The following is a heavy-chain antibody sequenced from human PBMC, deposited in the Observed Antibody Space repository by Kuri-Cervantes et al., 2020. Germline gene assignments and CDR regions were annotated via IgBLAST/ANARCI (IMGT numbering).Heavy chain of an antibody. CDR1: GASITARYYY. Sequence: SETLSLTCTVSGASITARYYYWGWIRQPPGKGLEWIGNMYYSGARYSNPSLRSRVSISVDTSKNQFSLKLSSVTAADTAVYYCARTGYCSSTSCYVRAYYYYYMDVWGKGTTVTVSS. CDR2: MYYSGAR. J-gene: IGHJ6*03. D-gene: IGHD2-2*01. V-gene: IGHV4-39*07. CDR3: ARTGYCSSTSCYVRAYYYYYMDV.